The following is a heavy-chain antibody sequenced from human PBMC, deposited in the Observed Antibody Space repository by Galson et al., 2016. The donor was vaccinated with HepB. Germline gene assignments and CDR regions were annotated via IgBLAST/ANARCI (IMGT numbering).Heavy chain of an antibody. J-gene: IGHJ5*02. V-gene: IGHV3-11*04. CDR1: GFTFSDYY. Sequence: SLRLSCAASGFTFSDYYMTWIRQAPGKGLEWVSYISYGGGTTYYADSVKGRFTISRDNSKNTLSLQMNSLRPDDTGVYYCTSDYGGFDPWGQGTLVTVSS. CDR3: TSDYGGFDP. CDR2: ISYGGGTT. D-gene: IGHD4/OR15-4a*01.